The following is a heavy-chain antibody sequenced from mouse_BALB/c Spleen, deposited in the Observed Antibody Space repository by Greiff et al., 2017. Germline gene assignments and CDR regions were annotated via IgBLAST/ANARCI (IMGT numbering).Heavy chain of an antibody. CDR3: ARHGYYGSSFYWYFDV. CDR2: IWSDGST. D-gene: IGHD1-1*01. Sequence: VQLKESGPDLVAPSQSLSITCTVSGFSLTSYGVHWVRQPPGKGLEWLVVIWSDGSTTYNSALKSRLSISKDNSKSQVFLKMNSLQTDDTAMYYCARHGYYGSSFYWYFDVWGAGTTVTVSS. CDR1: GFSLTSYG. J-gene: IGHJ1*01. V-gene: IGHV2-6-2*01.